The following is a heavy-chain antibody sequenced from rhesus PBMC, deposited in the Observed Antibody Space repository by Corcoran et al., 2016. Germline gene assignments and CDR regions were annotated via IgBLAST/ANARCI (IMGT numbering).Heavy chain of an antibody. CDR2: INHYKGNT. D-gene: IGHD2-21*01. CDR3: ARDTPGRGECTGSGCYEYGLDS. CDR1: GYTFTDYY. Sequence: QVQLVQSGAEVKKPGSSVKVSCKASGYTFTDYYMHWVRQAPRQGLEGMGWINHYKGNTNHARKSKVIVTRTRDTSTSTAYMGLSSLRTEETAVYYCARDTPGRGECTGSGCYEYGLDSWGQGVVVTVSS. J-gene: IGHJ6*01. V-gene: IGHV1S2*01.